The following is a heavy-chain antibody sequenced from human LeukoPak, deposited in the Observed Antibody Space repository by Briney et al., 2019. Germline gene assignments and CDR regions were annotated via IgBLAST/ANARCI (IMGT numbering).Heavy chain of an antibody. CDR3: AKKSRGSYLDYFDY. V-gene: IGHV3-23*01. Sequence: GGSLGLSCAASGFIFSNYAFSWVRQAPGKGLEWVSSISSGVGSTYYADSVKGRFTIFRDNSKNTLYLQMNSLRAEDTAVYYCAKKSRGSYLDYFDYWGQGTLVTVSS. CDR1: GFIFSNYA. D-gene: IGHD1-26*01. CDR2: ISSGVGST. J-gene: IGHJ4*02.